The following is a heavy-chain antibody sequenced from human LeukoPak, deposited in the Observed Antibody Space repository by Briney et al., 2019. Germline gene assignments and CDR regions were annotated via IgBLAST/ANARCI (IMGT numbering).Heavy chain of an antibody. V-gene: IGHV4-59*01. D-gene: IGHD5-18*01. CDR2: IYYSGST. CDR3: ARGGYSYGDAFDI. Sequence: SETLSLTHTVSGGSISSYYWSWIRQPPGKGLEWIGYIYYSGSTNYNPSLKSRVTISVDTSKNQFSLKLSSVTAADTAVYYCARGGYSYGDAFDIWGQGTMVTVSS. CDR1: GGSISSYY. J-gene: IGHJ3*02.